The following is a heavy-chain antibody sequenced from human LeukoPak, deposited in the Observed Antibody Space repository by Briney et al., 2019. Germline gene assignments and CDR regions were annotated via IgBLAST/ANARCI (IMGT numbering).Heavy chain of an antibody. J-gene: IGHJ3*02. Sequence: ASVKVSCKASGYTFTSYYMHWVRQAPGQGLEWMGIINPSGGSTSYAQKFQGRVTMTRDTSTSTVYMELSRLRSDDTAVYYCARVGDRDAFDIWGQGTMVTVSS. CDR1: GYTFTSYY. CDR2: INPSGGST. CDR3: ARVGDRDAFDI. V-gene: IGHV1-46*01. D-gene: IGHD1-26*01.